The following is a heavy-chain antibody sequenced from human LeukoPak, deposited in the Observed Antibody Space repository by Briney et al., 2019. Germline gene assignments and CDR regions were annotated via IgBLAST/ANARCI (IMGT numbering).Heavy chain of an antibody. CDR2: TYYRSKWHN. J-gene: IGHJ4*02. V-gene: IGHV6-1*01. CDR3: GSRYFDS. Sequence: SQTLSLTCAISRDSVSSNSAAWNWIRQSPSRGLEWLGRTYYRSKWHNDYALSVKSRITINADTSKNQFSLQLNSVTPEDTAVYYCGSRYFDSWGQGTLVTVSS. CDR1: RDSVSSNSAA.